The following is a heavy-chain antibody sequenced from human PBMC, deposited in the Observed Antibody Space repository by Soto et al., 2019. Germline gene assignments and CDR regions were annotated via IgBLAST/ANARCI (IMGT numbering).Heavy chain of an antibody. J-gene: IGHJ3*02. CDR2: IIPIFGTA. D-gene: IGHD3-22*01. Sequence: SVKVSCKASGGTFSSYAISWVRQAPGQGLEWMGGIIPIFGTANYAQKFQGRVTITADESTSTAYMELSSLRSEDTAVYYCARSVYYYDSSGPQDDAFDIWRQGTMVTVSS. CDR3: ARSVYYYDSSGPQDDAFDI. V-gene: IGHV1-69*13. CDR1: GGTFSSYA.